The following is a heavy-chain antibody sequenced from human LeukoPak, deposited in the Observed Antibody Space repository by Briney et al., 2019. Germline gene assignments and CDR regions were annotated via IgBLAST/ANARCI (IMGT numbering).Heavy chain of an antibody. V-gene: IGHV3-21*01. CDR2: ISSSSSYI. CDR3: ATGGGYCSGGSCYGSNY. CDR1: GFTFSSYS. J-gene: IGHJ4*02. D-gene: IGHD2-15*01. Sequence: GGSLRLSCAASGFTFSSYSMNWVRQAPGKGLEWVSSISSSSSYIYYADSVKGRFTISRDNAKNSPYLQMNSLRAEDTAVYYCATGGGYCSGGSCYGSNYWGQGTLVTVSS.